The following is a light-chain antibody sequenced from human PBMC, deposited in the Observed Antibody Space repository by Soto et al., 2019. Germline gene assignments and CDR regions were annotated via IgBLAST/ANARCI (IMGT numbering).Light chain of an antibody. CDR3: QQYSQWPLT. J-gene: IGKJ4*01. V-gene: IGKV3-15*01. CDR1: QSVTSN. CDR2: GVS. Sequence: EIVMTQSPATLSVSPGERATLSCRASQSVTSNLAWYQQKPGQAPRLLMYGVSTRATGIPARFVGSGSATGFTLTISSLQSEDFAVYYCQQYSQWPLTFGGGTKVDIK.